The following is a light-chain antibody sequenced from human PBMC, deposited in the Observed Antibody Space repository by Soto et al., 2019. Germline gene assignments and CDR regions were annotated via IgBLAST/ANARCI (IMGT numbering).Light chain of an antibody. CDR3: QQYNQWPPYT. J-gene: IGKJ2*01. CDR1: QSVSSN. Sequence: EIVMTQSPANLSVSPGERATLSCRASQSVSSNLAWYQQKPGQGPRLLIYGASTRATGIPARFSGSGSGTEFTLTISSLQSEDFAVYYCQQYNQWPPYTFGQGTKVEMK. CDR2: GAS. V-gene: IGKV3-15*01.